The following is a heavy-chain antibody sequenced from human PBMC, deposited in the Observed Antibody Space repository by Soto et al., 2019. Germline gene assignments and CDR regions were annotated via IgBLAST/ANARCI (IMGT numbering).Heavy chain of an antibody. V-gene: IGHV3-33*01. Sequence: QVQLVESGGGVVQPGRSLRLSCEASGFKFSDRAMHWVRQAPGKGREWLAIVWSDGSEKFYAGSVKGRFTISRDNSKNTVYLQMDSLNAEDTAMYYCARALFPEEDIYAMDVWGQGTAVTVSS. CDR3: ARALFPEEDIYAMDV. J-gene: IGHJ6*02. CDR1: GFKFSDRA. D-gene: IGHD2-15*01. CDR2: VWSDGSEK.